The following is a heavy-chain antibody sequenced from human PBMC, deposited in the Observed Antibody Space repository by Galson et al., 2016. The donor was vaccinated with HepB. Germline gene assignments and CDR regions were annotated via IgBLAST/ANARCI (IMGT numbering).Heavy chain of an antibody. D-gene: IGHD4/OR15-4a*01. Sequence: SLRLSCAASGFTFSIHDMHWVRQAPGKGLEWVSAIETAGDTYYPDSVKGRFTISRENAKNSLYLQMNSLRAGDTAVYYCARGKSLLTMPWNYGLDVWGKGTTVIVSS. CDR2: IETAGDT. V-gene: IGHV3-13*01. CDR1: GFTFSIHD. CDR3: ARGKSLLTMPWNYGLDV. J-gene: IGHJ6*04.